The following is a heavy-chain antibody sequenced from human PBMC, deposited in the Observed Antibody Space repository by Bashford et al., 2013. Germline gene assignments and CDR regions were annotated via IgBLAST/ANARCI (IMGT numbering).Heavy chain of an antibody. CDR2: IYYIGST. Sequence: SETLSLTCTVSGGSISSSTYYWGWIRQPPGKELEWIGSIYYIGSTYYNPSLKSRVTISVDTSKNQFSLKLSSVTAADTAVYYCARHTMTKGAFDIWGQGTMVTVSS. D-gene: IGHD4-11*01. J-gene: IGHJ3*02. CDR3: ARHTMTKGAFDI. V-gene: IGHV4-39*01. CDR1: GGSISSSTYY.